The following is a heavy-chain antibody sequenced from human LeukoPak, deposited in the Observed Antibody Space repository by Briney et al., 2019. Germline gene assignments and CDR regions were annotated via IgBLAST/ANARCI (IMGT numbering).Heavy chain of an antibody. CDR1: GFSFRSYG. Sequence: PGGSLRLSCAASGFSFRSYGMHWVRQAPGKGLEWVAIISYDGSNKYYADSVKGRFTISRDNSKNTLYLQMNSLRAEDTAVYYCAKADLYYDSSGYRYWGQGTLVTVSS. D-gene: IGHD3-22*01. V-gene: IGHV3-30*18. CDR3: AKADLYYDSSGYRY. CDR2: ISYDGSNK. J-gene: IGHJ4*02.